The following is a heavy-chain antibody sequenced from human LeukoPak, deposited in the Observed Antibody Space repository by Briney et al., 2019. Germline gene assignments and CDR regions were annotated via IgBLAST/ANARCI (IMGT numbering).Heavy chain of an antibody. D-gene: IGHD7-27*01. CDR2: ISVSGGST. Sequence: GGSLRLSCAASGFSFSNHAMSWVRQAPGKGLEWVSAISVSGGSTYYTDSVKGRFTISRDNSKNTLYLQMNSLRAEDTAVYYCAKNWVPYYYGVDVWGQGTTVTVFS. CDR3: AKNWVPYYYGVDV. CDR1: GFSFSNHA. V-gene: IGHV3-23*01. J-gene: IGHJ6*02.